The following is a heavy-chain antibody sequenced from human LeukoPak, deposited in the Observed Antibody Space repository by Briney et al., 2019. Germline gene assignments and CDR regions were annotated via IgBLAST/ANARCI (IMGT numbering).Heavy chain of an antibody. Sequence: SLRLSCAASGFTFDDYAMHWVRQAPGKGLEWASGISWNSGSIGYADSVKGRFTISRDNAKNSLYLQMNSLRAEDMALYYCAKGRYSSSPPTFFDYWGQGTLVTVSS. CDR1: GFTFDDYA. CDR2: ISWNSGSI. J-gene: IGHJ4*02. V-gene: IGHV3-9*03. CDR3: AKGRYSSSPPTFFDY. D-gene: IGHD6-13*01.